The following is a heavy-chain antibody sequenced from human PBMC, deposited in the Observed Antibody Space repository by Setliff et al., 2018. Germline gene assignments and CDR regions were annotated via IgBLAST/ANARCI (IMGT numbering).Heavy chain of an antibody. CDR2: INPSGGST. V-gene: IGHV1-46*01. D-gene: IGHD2-15*01. CDR1: GYTFTSYY. Sequence: ASVKVSCKASGYTFTSYYMHWVRQAPGQGLEWMGIINPSGGSTSYAQKFQGRVTMTRDTSTSTVYMELSSLRSEDTAVYYCAKDFHYCSGPGCYSFVPFDYWGQGTRVTVSS. CDR3: AKDFHYCSGPGCYSFVPFDY. J-gene: IGHJ4*02.